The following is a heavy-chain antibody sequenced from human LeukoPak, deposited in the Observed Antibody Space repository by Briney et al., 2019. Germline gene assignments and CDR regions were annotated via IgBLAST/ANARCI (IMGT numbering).Heavy chain of an antibody. CDR3: AREVRQWLVDY. Sequence: GRSLRLSCAASGFTFSNYAMHWSRQAPGQGLEYVSVISSNGDSTYYANSVNGRFTISRDNSKNTLYLQMGSLRAEGMAVYYCAREVRQWLVDYWGQGTLVTVSS. CDR2: ISSNGDST. V-gene: IGHV3-64*01. D-gene: IGHD6-19*01. J-gene: IGHJ4*02. CDR1: GFTFSNYA.